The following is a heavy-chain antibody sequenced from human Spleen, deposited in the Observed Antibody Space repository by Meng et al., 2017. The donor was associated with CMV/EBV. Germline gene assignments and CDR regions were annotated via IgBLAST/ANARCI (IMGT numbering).Heavy chain of an antibody. V-gene: IGHV3-23*03. D-gene: IGHD4-23*01. CDR3: VKDGIGGNADY. J-gene: IGHJ4*02. Sequence: GESLKISCAASGFTFSRYAMNWVRQAPGKGLEWVSIVYSTGIRTDYADSVKGRFAISRDNSKNTVYLQMNSLRVEDTAVYYCVKDGIGGNADYWGQGILVTVSS. CDR1: GFTFSRYA. CDR2: VYSTGIRT.